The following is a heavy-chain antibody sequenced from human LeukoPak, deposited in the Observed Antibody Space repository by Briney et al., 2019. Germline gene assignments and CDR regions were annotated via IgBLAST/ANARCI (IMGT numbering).Heavy chain of an antibody. CDR1: GFTFSSDA. V-gene: IGHV3-23*01. D-gene: IGHD6-13*01. CDR2: ISGSGGST. J-gene: IGHJ4*02. CDR3: ARGFTRIAASPFDY. Sequence: GGSLRLSCAASGFTFSSDAMSWVRQAPGKGLEWVSAISGSGGSTYYADSVKGRFTISRDNSKNTLYLQMNSLRAEDTAVYYCARGFTRIAASPFDYWGQGTLVTVSS.